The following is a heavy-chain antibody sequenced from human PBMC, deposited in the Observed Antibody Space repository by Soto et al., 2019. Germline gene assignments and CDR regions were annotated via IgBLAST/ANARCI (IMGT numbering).Heavy chain of an antibody. J-gene: IGHJ4*02. V-gene: IGHV3-30*03. D-gene: IGHD3-10*01. CDR3: VGGQYYFDY. Sequence: QVQLVESGGGVVQPGRSLRLSCAASGFPFTTYGMHWVREGPGKGLEWVAVISYDGSNKYYADSVKGRFTISRDNSKNTLYLQMNSQRPEDKALYYCVGGQYYFDYRGQGTLVTVSS. CDR1: GFPFTTYG. CDR2: ISYDGSNK.